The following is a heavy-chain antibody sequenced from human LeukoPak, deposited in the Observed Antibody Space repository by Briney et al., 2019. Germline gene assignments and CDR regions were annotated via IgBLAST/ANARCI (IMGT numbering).Heavy chain of an antibody. V-gene: IGHV1-18*01. D-gene: IGHD1-26*01. Sequence: EASVKVSCKASGYTFTSYGISWVRQAPGQGLEWMGWISAYNGNTNYAQKLQGRVTMTTDTSTSTAYMELRSLRSDDTAVYYCARDTVGIVGATTLNYWGQGTLVTVSS. CDR2: ISAYNGNT. J-gene: IGHJ4*02. CDR3: ARDTVGIVGATTLNY. CDR1: GYTFTSYG.